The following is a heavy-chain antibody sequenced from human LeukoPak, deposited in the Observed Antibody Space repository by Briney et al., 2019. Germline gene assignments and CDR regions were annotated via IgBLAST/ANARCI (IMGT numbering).Heavy chain of an antibody. CDR2: IYHSGST. J-gene: IGHJ4*02. V-gene: IGHV4-4*02. CDR3: AILPYDSSGYYYMGAY. CDR1: GGSISSSNW. D-gene: IGHD3-22*01. Sequence: PSETLSLTCAVSGGSISSSNWWSWVRRPPGKGLEWIGEIYHSGSTNYNPSLKSRVTISVDKSKNQFSLKLSSVTAADTAVYYCAILPYDSSGYYYMGAYWGQGTLVTVSS.